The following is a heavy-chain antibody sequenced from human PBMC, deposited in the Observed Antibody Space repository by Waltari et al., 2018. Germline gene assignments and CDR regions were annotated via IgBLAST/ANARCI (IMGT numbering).Heavy chain of an antibody. D-gene: IGHD3-22*01. CDR3: AKDVGGYYRPFDS. Sequence: EVQLLESGGGLVQPGGSLRLSCAASEFKFSGYALSWVRQAPGKGLEWVSSISGSASHTYYADSVKGRFTISRDNSYNMLYLQTNSLRAEDTAVYYCAKDVGGYYRPFDSWGQGALVTVSS. J-gene: IGHJ4*02. V-gene: IGHV3-23*01. CDR2: ISGSASHT. CDR1: EFKFSGYA.